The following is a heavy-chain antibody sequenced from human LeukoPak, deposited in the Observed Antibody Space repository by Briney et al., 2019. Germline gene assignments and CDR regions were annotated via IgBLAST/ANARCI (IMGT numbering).Heavy chain of an antibody. CDR1: GGSISSSSYY. Sequence: PSETLSLTCTVSGGSISSSSYYWGWIRQPPGKGLEWIGEINHSGSTNYNPSLKSRVTISVDTSKNQFSLKLSSVTAADTAVYYCAGWYHGGYWFDPWGQGTLVTVSS. CDR2: INHSGST. CDR3: AGWYHGGYWFDP. D-gene: IGHD6-19*01. V-gene: IGHV4-39*01. J-gene: IGHJ5*02.